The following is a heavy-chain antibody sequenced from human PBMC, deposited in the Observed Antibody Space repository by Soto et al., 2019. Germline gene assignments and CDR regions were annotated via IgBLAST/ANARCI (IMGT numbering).Heavy chain of an antibody. J-gene: IGHJ3*02. CDR2: ISAYHGNT. V-gene: IGHV1-18*01. Sequence: QVQLVQSGAEVKKPGASVKVSCKASGYTFTSYGISWVRQAPGQGLEWMGWISAYHGNTNYAQKLQGRVTMTTDTSTSTAYMELRSLRSDDTAVYYCARDTPYYDFWSGXYGDAFDIWGQGTMVTVSS. D-gene: IGHD3-3*01. CDR3: ARDTPYYDFWSGXYGDAFDI. CDR1: GYTFTSYG.